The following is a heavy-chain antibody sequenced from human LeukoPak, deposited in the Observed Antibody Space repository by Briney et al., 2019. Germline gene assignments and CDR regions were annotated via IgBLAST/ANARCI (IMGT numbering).Heavy chain of an antibody. D-gene: IGHD3-3*01. CDR2: ISSSSSTI. CDR1: GFTFSSYS. J-gene: IGHJ4*02. CDR3: ARDATIFGVVITDY. V-gene: IGHV3-48*01. Sequence: PGGSLRLSCAASGFTFSSYSMNWIRQAPGKGLEWVSYISSSSSTIYYADSVKGRFTISRDNAKNSLYRQMNSLRAEDTAVYYCARDATIFGVVITDYWGQGTLVTVSS.